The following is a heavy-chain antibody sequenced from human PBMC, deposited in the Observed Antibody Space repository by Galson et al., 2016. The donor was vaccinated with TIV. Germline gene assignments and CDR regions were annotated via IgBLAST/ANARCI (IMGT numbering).Heavy chain of an antibody. D-gene: IGHD3-10*01. CDR2: INPKTGAT. J-gene: IGHJ3*01. CDR1: GYSFTGYF. Sequence: SVKVSCKASGYSFTGYFMHWVRQAPGQGLEWMGWINPKTGATTYAQEFQGRSTMTRDTSASTVYMDLNRLQSDDTAVYYCARSDSYYKYALDVWGQGTAVTVSS. V-gene: IGHV1-2*02. CDR3: ARSDSYYKYALDV.